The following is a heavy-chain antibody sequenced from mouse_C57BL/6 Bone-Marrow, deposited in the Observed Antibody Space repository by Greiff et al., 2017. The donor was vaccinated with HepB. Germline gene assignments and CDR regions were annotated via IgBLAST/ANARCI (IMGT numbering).Heavy chain of an antibody. J-gene: IGHJ1*03. CDR2: IDPENGDT. CDR3: TRIYYYGLWYFDV. Sequence: VQLQQSGAELVRPGASVKLSCTASGFNIKDDYMHWVKQRPEQGLEWIGWIDPENGDTEYASKFQGKATIRADTSSNTAYLQLSSLTSEDTAVYYCTRIYYYGLWYFDVWGTGTTVTVSS. V-gene: IGHV14-4*01. CDR1: GFNIKDDY. D-gene: IGHD1-1*01.